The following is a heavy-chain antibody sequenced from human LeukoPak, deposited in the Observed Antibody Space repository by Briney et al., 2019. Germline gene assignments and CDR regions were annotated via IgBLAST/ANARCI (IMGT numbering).Heavy chain of an antibody. D-gene: IGHD4-17*01. CDR1: GYTFTGYY. J-gene: IGHJ4*02. CDR2: INPNSGGT. Sequence: ASVKVSCKASGYTFTGYYMHWVRQAPGQGLEWMGWINPNSGGTNCAQKFQGRVTMTRDTSISTAYMELSRLRSDDTAVYYCASIANGYGDLDYWGQGTLVTVSS. CDR3: ASIANGYGDLDY. V-gene: IGHV1-2*02.